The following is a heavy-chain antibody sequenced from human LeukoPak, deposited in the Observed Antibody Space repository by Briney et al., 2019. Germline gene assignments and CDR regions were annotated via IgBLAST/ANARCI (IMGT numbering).Heavy chain of an antibody. CDR2: INPNSGDT. Sequence: GASVKVSCKASGYTFTGYYIHWVRQAPGQGLEWMGWINPNSGDTKYAQKFQGRAAMTRDTSISTAYMELSSLRSDDTAFYYCARARYGGNLDSSFDYWGQGTLVTVSS. D-gene: IGHD4-23*01. V-gene: IGHV1-2*02. J-gene: IGHJ4*02. CDR1: GYTFTGYY. CDR3: ARARYGGNLDSSFDY.